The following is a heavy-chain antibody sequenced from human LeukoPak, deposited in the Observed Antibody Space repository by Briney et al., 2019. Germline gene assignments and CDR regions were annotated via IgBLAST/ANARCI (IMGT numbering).Heavy chain of an antibody. CDR3: ASGHNSGRGYFDY. CDR1: GGSISSYQ. J-gene: IGHJ4*02. CDR2: INTSGTT. Sequence: SETLSLTCTVSGGSISSYQWSWIRQPAGKGLECIGRINTSGTTNYNPSLKSRVTMSVDTSKNQFSLKLSSVTAADTAVYYCASGHNSGRGYFDYWGQGSLVTVSS. D-gene: IGHD6-19*01. V-gene: IGHV4-4*07.